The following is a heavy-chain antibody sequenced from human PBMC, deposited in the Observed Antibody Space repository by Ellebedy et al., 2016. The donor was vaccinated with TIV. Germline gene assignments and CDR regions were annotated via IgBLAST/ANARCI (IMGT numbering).Heavy chain of an antibody. CDR2: INSDGSST. V-gene: IGHV3-74*01. Sequence: GESLKISCVASGFAFSSRWIHWVRQAPGKGLVWVSYINSDGSSTNYADSVKCRFTISRDNAKDTVYLQMNSLRAEDTAVYYCGRDDRYGLDVWGQGTTVIVSS. CDR1: GFAFSSRW. CDR3: GRDDRYGLDV. J-gene: IGHJ6*02.